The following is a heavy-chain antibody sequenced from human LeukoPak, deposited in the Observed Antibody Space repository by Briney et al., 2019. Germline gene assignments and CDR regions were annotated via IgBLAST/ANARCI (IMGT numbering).Heavy chain of an antibody. CDR2: LYNSGST. Sequence: SETLSLTCSVSGGSFSSYYWSWIRQPPGKGLEWIGHLYNSGSTSYNPSLTGRVTMSVDMSRIQFSLILSSVTAADTAVYYCARSAVTYYGSKNSPWPDAFDFWGQGRMVTVSS. CDR1: GGSFSSYY. D-gene: IGHD3-10*01. J-gene: IGHJ3*01. CDR3: ARSAVTYYGSKNSPWPDAFDF. V-gene: IGHV4-4*09.